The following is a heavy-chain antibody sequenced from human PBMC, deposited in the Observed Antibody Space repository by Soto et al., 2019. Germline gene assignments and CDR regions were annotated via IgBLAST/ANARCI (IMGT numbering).Heavy chain of an antibody. V-gene: IGHV1-18*04. CDR3: ARGSSGYSYGLNDY. Sequence: ASVKVSCKASGYTFTGYYMHWVRQAPGQGLEWMGWISAYNGNTNYAQKLQGRVTMTTGTSTSTAYMELRSLRSDDTAVYYCARGSSGYSYGLNDYWGQGTLVTVSS. CDR2: ISAYNGNT. D-gene: IGHD5-18*01. J-gene: IGHJ4*02. CDR1: GYTFTGYY.